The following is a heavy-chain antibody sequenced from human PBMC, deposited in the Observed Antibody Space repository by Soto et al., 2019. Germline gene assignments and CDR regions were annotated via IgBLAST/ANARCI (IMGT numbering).Heavy chain of an antibody. CDR2: IHWNSGGM. CDR1: GFPFDDYA. J-gene: IGHJ4*02. CDR3: VKETGNYYDSSGYYFDY. V-gene: IGHV3-9*01. D-gene: IGHD3-22*01. Sequence: GGSLRLSCGASGFPFDDYAMRWVRRAPGEGLEWVSGIHWNSGGMGYADSVKGRFTVSRDNAKNSLYLQMNSLRLEDTALYYCVKETGNYYDSSGYYFDYWGQGTLVTVSS.